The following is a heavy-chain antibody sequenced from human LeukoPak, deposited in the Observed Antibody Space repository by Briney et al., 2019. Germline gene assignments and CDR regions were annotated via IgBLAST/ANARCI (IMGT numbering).Heavy chain of an antibody. V-gene: IGHV4-39*01. J-gene: IGHJ4*02. Sequence: PSETLSLTCTVSGGSISSSTYYWGWIRQPPGKGLEWIGSIYHSGSTYYNPSLKSRVTISVDTSKNQFSLKLSSVTAADTAVYYCARYYHDSSSYYPPGYWGQGTLVTVSS. CDR3: ARYYHDSSSYYPPGY. CDR2: IYHSGST. D-gene: IGHD3-22*01. CDR1: GGSISSSTYY.